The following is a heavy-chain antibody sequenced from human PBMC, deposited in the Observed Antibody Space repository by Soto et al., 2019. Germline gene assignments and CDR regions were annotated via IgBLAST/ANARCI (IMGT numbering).Heavy chain of an antibody. V-gene: IGHV1-18*01. D-gene: IGHD6-6*01. CDR2: ISAYNGNT. CDR3: ARDESIAAHGAFDY. CDR1: GYTFTSYG. Sequence: ASVKVSCKASGYTFTSYGISWVRQAPGQGLEWMGWISAYNGNTNYAQKLQGRVTMTTDTSTSTAYMELRSLRSDDTAVYYCARDESIAAHGAFDYWGQGTLVTVSS. J-gene: IGHJ4*02.